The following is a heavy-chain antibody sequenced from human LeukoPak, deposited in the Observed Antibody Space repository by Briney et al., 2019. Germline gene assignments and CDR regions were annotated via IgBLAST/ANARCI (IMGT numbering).Heavy chain of an antibody. CDR3: AREGYVLDYYFDT. CDR1: GFTFTGHY. V-gene: IGHV1-2*02. CDR2: INSNSGGT. D-gene: IGHD2-15*01. Sequence: ASVKVSCKASGFTFTGHYMYWVRQAPGQGLEWVGWINSNSGGTNYAQKFQGRVTMTRDTSINTVYMELSRLTSDDTAVYYCAREGYVLDYYFDTWGQGTLVTVSS. J-gene: IGHJ4*02.